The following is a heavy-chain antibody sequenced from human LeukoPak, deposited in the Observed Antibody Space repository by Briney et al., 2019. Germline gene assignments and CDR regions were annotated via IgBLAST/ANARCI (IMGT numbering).Heavy chain of an antibody. Sequence: SETLSLTCTVSGGSITTRSYYWGWIRQPPGKGLEWIGSMHHSGSTYYNPSLKSRVTTSVDASKNQFSLKLSSVTAADTAAYYCARDPGAYYDSSGYLNWFDPWGQGTLVTVSS. J-gene: IGHJ5*02. CDR2: MHHSGST. CDR1: GGSITTRSYY. V-gene: IGHV4-39*07. D-gene: IGHD3-22*01. CDR3: ARDPGAYYDSSGYLNWFDP.